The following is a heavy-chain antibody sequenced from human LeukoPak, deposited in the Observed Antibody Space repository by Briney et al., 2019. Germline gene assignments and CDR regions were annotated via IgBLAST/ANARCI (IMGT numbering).Heavy chain of an antibody. CDR2: IYYSGST. J-gene: IGHJ3*02. CDR1: GGAISSYY. D-gene: IGHD3-22*01. CDR3: ARDIDYYDSSGYYLGAFDI. Sequence: SETLSLTCTVSGGAISSYYWSWIRQPPGKGLEGLGYIYYSGSTNYNPSLKSRVTISVDTSKNQFSLKLSSVTAADTAVYYCARDIDYYDSSGYYLGAFDIWGQGTMVTVSS. V-gene: IGHV4-59*01.